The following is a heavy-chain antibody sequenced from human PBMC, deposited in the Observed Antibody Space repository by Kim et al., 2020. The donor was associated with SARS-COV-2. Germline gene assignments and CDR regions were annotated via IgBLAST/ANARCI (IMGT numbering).Heavy chain of an antibody. CDR3: AKEYGGWYLVSGMDV. J-gene: IGHJ6*02. V-gene: IGHV3-30*02. Sequence: DSVKGRFTISRDNSKNTVYLQMNSLRPEDTAVYYCAKEYGGWYLVSGMDVWGQGTTVTVTS. D-gene: IGHD6-19*01.